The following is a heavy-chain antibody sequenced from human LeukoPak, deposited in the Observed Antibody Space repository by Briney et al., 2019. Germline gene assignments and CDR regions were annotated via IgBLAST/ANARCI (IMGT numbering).Heavy chain of an antibody. CDR2: ISYDGSNK. CDR3: AKNPVQLLSFGESFYFDY. CDR1: GFTFSSYG. J-gene: IGHJ4*02. V-gene: IGHV3-30-3*02. Sequence: PGGSLRLSCAASGFTFSSYGMHWVRQAPGKGLEWVAVISYDGSNKYYADSVKGRFTISRDNSKNTLYLQMNSLRAEDTAVYYCAKNPVQLLSFGESFYFDYWGQGTLVTVSS. D-gene: IGHD3-10*01.